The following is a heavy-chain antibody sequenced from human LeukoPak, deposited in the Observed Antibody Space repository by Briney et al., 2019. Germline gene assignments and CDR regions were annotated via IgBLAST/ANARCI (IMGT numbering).Heavy chain of an antibody. CDR3: ARDCSGGSCYGAFDI. CDR2: IYDSGST. J-gene: IGHJ3*02. Sequence: PSETLSLTCTVSGASIRSGDYYWSWIRQPPGKGLEWIGYIYDSGSTYYNPSLKSRITISVDTSENRFSLKLSSVTATDTAVYYCARDCSGGSCYGAFDIWGQGTMGTVSS. D-gene: IGHD2-15*01. V-gene: IGHV4-30-4*01. CDR1: GASIRSGDYY.